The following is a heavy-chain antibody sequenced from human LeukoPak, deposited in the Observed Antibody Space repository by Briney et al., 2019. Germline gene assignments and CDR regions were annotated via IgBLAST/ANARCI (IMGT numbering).Heavy chain of an antibody. Sequence: GGSLRLSCAASGFTFSSYAMTWVRQAPGKGLEWVSAINNGGDDTIYTDSVRGRFTISRHNSKNTLYLQMNSLRADDTAVYFCAKGGSYAPLDSWGQGTLVTVSS. V-gene: IGHV3-23*01. D-gene: IGHD1-26*01. J-gene: IGHJ4*02. CDR2: INNGGDDT. CDR3: AKGGSYAPLDS. CDR1: GFTFSSYA.